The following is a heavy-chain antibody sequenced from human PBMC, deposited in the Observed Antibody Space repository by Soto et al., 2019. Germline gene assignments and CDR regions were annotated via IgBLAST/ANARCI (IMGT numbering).Heavy chain of an antibody. J-gene: IGHJ6*02. CDR3: ASLSVDTAMVYYYYYGMDV. CDR1: GGTFSSYA. CDR2: IIPIFGTA. V-gene: IGHV1-69*01. D-gene: IGHD5-18*01. Sequence: QVQLVQSGAEVKKPGSSVKVSCKASGGTFSSYAISWVRQAPGQGLEWMGGIIPIFGTANYAQKFQGRVTITADESTSTAYMELSSPRSEDTAVYYCASLSVDTAMVYYYYYGMDVWGQGTTVTVSS.